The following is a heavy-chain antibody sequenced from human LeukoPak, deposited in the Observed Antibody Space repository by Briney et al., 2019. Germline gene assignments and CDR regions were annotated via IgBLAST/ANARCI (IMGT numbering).Heavy chain of an antibody. J-gene: IGHJ4*02. CDR1: GYTFTSYG. V-gene: IGHV1-18*01. D-gene: IGHD6-19*01. Sequence: ASVKVSCKASGYTFTSYGISWGRQAPGQGLEWVGWICGYNGNTNYAQKLQGRVTMTTDTSTSTAYMELRSLRSDDTAVYYCARDLKRGYSSGRYSWGTGSSNDYWGQGTLVTVSS. CDR2: ICGYNGNT. CDR3: ARDLKRGYSSGRYSWGTGSSNDY.